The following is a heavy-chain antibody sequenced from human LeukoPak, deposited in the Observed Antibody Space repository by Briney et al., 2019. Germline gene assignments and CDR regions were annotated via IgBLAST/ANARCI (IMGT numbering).Heavy chain of an antibody. D-gene: IGHD2-21*01. CDR2: IKPKTDGETT. Sequence: GGSLRLSCAASGFTFSNAYMNWVRQAPGKGLEWVGRIKPKTDGETTENAAPVKDRFSISRDDSKSMMYLQMNSLKTEDTAVYYCITPLPYSAQGGQGTLVTVSS. V-gene: IGHV3-15*07. J-gene: IGHJ4*02. CDR1: GFTFSNAY. CDR3: ITPLPYSAQ.